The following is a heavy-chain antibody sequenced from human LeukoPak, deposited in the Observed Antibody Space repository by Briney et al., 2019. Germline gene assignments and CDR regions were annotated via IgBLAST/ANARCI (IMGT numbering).Heavy chain of an antibody. CDR3: AKEESGNPDSSYFDY. V-gene: IGHV3-23*01. D-gene: IGHD4-23*01. CDR2: ISGSGGST. Sequence: EGSLRLSCAASGFTFSSYAMSWVRQAPGKGLEWVSAISGSGGSTYYADSVKGRFTISRDNSKNTLYLQMNSLRAEDTAVYYCAKEESGNPDSSYFDYWGQGTLVTVSS. J-gene: IGHJ4*02. CDR1: GFTFSSYA.